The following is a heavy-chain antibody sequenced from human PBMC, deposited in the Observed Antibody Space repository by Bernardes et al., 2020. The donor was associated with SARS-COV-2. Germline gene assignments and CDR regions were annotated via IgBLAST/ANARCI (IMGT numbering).Heavy chain of an antibody. V-gene: IGHV4-39*01. Sequence: SETLSLTCTVSGGSISSSVYYWGWIRQPPGKGLEWIGSIYLSGSTFYKPSLESRITIFVDASKNQFSLKLSSVTAADTAVYYCATTPSMSGIDVWGQGTTVVVSS. J-gene: IGHJ6*02. CDR2: IYLSGST. CDR1: GGSISSSVYY. CDR3: ATTPSMSGIDV.